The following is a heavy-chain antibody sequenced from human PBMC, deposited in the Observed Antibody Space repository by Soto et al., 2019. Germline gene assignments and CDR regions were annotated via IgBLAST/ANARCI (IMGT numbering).Heavy chain of an antibody. CDR3: ARDWEFGY. J-gene: IGHJ4*02. CDR2: INPSGDST. Sequence: GASVKVSCKASGYTFSSFYMHWVRQAPGQGLEWMGVINPSGDSTTYAQRFQGRLSVTRDTSTSTLYMELSSLRSEDTAVYYCARDWEFGYWGQGTLVPVSS. CDR1: GYTFSSFY. D-gene: IGHD3-10*01. V-gene: IGHV1-46*01.